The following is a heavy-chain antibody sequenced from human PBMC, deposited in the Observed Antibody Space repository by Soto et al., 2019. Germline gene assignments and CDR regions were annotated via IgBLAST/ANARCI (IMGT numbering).Heavy chain of an antibody. J-gene: IGHJ6*02. V-gene: IGHV3-33*01. Sequence: GGSLRLSCAASGFTFSSYGMHWVRQAPGKGLEWVAVIWYDGSNKYYADSVKGRFTISRDNSKNTLYLQMNSLRAEDTAVYYCARPPGRDYYYGMDVWGQATTVTVSS. CDR1: GFTFSSYG. CDR3: ARPPGRDYYYGMDV. CDR2: IWYDGSNK.